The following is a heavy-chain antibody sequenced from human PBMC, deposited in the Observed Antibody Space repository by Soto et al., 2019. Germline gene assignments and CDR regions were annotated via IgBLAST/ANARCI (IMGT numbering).Heavy chain of an antibody. V-gene: IGHV4-34*01. CDR1: GGSFSGYY. D-gene: IGHD6-6*01. Sequence: SETLSLTCAVYGGSFSGYYWSWIRQPPGKGLEWIGEINHSGSTNYNPSLKSRVTISVDTSKNQFSLKLSSVTAADTAVYYCARGWEAARMGHHFDYWGQGTLVTVSS. CDR3: ARGWEAARMGHHFDY. J-gene: IGHJ4*02. CDR2: INHSGST.